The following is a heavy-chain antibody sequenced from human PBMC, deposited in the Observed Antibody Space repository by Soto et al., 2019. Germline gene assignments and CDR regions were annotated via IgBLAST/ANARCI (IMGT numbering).Heavy chain of an antibody. J-gene: IGHJ4*02. V-gene: IGHV4-34*01. CDR1: GGSFSGYY. D-gene: IGHD3-9*01. CDR3: ARGGNVLRYFPTPDY. Sequence: TSETLSLTCAVYGGSFSGYYWSWIRQPPGKGLEWIGEINHSGSTNYNPSFKSRVTISVDTSKNQFSLKLSSVTAADTVVYYCARGGNVLRYFPTPDYWGQGTLVTVSS. CDR2: INHSGST.